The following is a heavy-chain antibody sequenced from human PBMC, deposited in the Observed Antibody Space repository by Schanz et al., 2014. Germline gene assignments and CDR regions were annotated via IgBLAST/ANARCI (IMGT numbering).Heavy chain of an antibody. J-gene: IGHJ3*02. V-gene: IGHV3-21*01. CDR2: INSRSNFI. D-gene: IGHD5-12*01. Sequence: EVQLVESGGGLVKPGGSLRLSCTASRIIFGTYSMNWIRQTPKGLEWVSSINSRSNFIYYADSVKGRFTIFRDNAKNSLYLQMNSLRAEDTAVYYCAGAVATIRADSFDIWGQGTMVAVSS. CDR1: RIIFGTYS. CDR3: AGAVATIRADSFDI.